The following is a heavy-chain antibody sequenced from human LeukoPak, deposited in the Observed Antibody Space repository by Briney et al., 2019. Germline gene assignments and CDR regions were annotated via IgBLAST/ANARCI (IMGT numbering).Heavy chain of an antibody. V-gene: IGHV4-59*01. CDR2: IYFSVST. D-gene: IGHD6-19*01. CDR3: ARDSQVAGTDY. CDR1: GGSISSFY. Sequence: SETLSPTCTVSGGSISSFYWSWIRQPPGKGLGWIGYIYFSVSTNYNPSLKSRVTISVDTSKNQFSLKLSSVTAADTAVYYCARDSQVAGTDYWGQGTLVTVSS. J-gene: IGHJ4*02.